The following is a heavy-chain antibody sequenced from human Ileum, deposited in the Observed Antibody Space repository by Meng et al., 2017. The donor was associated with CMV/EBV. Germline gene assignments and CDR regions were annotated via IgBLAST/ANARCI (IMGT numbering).Heavy chain of an antibody. CDR3: AEGSHCTNGVCRMDH. J-gene: IGHJ4*02. Sequence: GESLKISCVVSGFTFSNFAMHWVRQAPGKGLEWVTLISSDGSKKYYADSFKGRFTISRDNSKSTLYLEVNSLRGEDTAVYYCAEGSHCTNGVCRMDHWGQGTLVTVSS. CDR1: GFTFSNFA. V-gene: IGHV3-30-3*01. D-gene: IGHD2-8*01. CDR2: ISSDGSKK.